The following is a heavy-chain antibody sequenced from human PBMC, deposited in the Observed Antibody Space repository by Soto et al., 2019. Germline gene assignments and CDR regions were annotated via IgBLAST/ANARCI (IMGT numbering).Heavy chain of an antibody. CDR1: GFTFGDYA. CDR2: IRTKAYGGTP. Sequence: PGGSLRLSCTTSGFTFGDYAVSWFRQAPGKALEWVAYIRTKAYGGTPEYAASVKDRFTISRDDSGSIAYLQMNSLKTEDTAMYYCARAIRLSGDAFDIWGQGTMVTVSS. CDR3: ARAIRLSGDAFDI. J-gene: IGHJ3*02. V-gene: IGHV3-49*03. D-gene: IGHD3-3*01.